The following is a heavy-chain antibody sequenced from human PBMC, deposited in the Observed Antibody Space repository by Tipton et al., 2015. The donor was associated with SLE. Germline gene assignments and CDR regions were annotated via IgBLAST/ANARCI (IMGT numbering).Heavy chain of an antibody. CDR3: ARDLGHGGDSDY. D-gene: IGHD3/OR15-3a*01. J-gene: IGHJ4*02. V-gene: IGHV4-38-2*02. Sequence: TLSLTCTVSGSSMSSDYHWGWIRQAPGQGLEWLGSMSLSGGISYNPSLQSRVTISADRSKNQFSLKLTSVTAADTAVYYCARDLGHGGDSDYWGQGTLVTVSS. CDR2: MSLSGGI. CDR1: GSSMSSDYH.